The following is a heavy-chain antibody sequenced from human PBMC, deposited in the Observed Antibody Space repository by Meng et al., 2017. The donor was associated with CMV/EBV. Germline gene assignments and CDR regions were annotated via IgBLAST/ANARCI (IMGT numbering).Heavy chain of an antibody. CDR1: GFTFSSYA. V-gene: IGHV3-23*01. Sequence: GGPLRLSCAASGFTFSSYAMGWVRQSPGKGLEWISAITGDGRTSYVADSLEGRFTISRDNSKETLFLQMNGLGDEDTAVYYCVKDPRDGSISATTFRWFDPWGQGTQVTVSS. CDR3: VKDPRDGSISATTFRWFDP. D-gene: IGHD1-7*01. J-gene: IGHJ5*02. CDR2: ITGDGRTS.